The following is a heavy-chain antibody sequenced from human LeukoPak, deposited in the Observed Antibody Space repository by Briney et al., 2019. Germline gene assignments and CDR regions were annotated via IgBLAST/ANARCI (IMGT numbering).Heavy chain of an antibody. CDR3: ARRGELTEYYYYGMDV. Sequence: SETLSLTCTVSGGSISSSSYYWGWIRQPPGKGLEWIGSIYYSGSTYYNPSLKSRVTISVDTSKHQFSLKLSSVTAADTAVYYCARRGELTEYYYYGMDVWGQGTTVTVSS. CDR2: IYYSGST. V-gene: IGHV4-39*01. D-gene: IGHD3-9*01. CDR1: GGSISSSSYY. J-gene: IGHJ6*02.